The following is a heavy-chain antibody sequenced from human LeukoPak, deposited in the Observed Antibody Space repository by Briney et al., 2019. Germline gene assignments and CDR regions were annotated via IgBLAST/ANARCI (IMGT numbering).Heavy chain of an antibody. D-gene: IGHD3-3*01. CDR3: ARLGFGFWSGYYTDY. J-gene: IGHJ4*02. CDR2: IYTSGST. Sequence: PSETLSLTCTVSGGSISSYYWSWIRQPPGKGLEWIGYIYTSGSTNYNPSLKSRVTISVDTSKNQFSLKLSSVTAADTAVYYCARLGFGFWSGYYTDYWGQGTLVTVSS. V-gene: IGHV4-4*09. CDR1: GGSISSYY.